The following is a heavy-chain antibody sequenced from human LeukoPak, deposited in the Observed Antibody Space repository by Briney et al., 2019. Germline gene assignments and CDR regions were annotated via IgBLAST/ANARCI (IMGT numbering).Heavy chain of an antibody. D-gene: IGHD2-15*01. CDR2: IYTSGST. CDR3: ARGPRGYCSGGSCYSYYYYMDV. J-gene: IGHJ6*03. V-gene: IGHV4-4*07. Sequence: SETLSLTCTVSGGSISSYYWSWIRQPAGKGQEWIGRIYTSGSTNYNPSLKSRVTMSVDTSKNQFSLKLSSVTAADTAVYYCARGPRGYCSGGSCYSYYYYMDVWGKGTTVTISS. CDR1: GGSISSYY.